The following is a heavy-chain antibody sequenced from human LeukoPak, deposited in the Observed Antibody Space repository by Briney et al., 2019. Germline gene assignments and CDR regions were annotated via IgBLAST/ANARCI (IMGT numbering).Heavy chain of an antibody. CDR1: GGSISTSY. J-gene: IGHJ4*02. CDR3: ARGYSGSGTYHIDY. Sequence: KPSETLSLTCTVSGGSISTSYWSWIRQLAGRGLEWIGRIYTSGSTNYNPSLKSRVTMSVDTSKNQFSLKVRSVTAADTAVYYCARGYSGSGTYHIDYWGQGTLVTVSS. D-gene: IGHD3-10*01. V-gene: IGHV4-4*07. CDR2: IYTSGST.